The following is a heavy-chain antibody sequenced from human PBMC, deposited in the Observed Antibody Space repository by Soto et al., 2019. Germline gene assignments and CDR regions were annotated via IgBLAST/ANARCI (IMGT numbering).Heavy chain of an antibody. Sequence: ASVKVSCKASGYTFTSYDINWVRQATGQGLEWMGWMNPNSGNTGYAQKFQGRVTMTRNTSISTAYMELSSLRSEDTAVYYCATVSLLKDCTNGVCYTSFQRVYFDYWGQGTLVTVSS. CDR2: MNPNSGNT. D-gene: IGHD2-8*01. CDR3: ATVSLLKDCTNGVCYTSFQRVYFDY. V-gene: IGHV1-8*01. J-gene: IGHJ4*02. CDR1: GYTFTSYD.